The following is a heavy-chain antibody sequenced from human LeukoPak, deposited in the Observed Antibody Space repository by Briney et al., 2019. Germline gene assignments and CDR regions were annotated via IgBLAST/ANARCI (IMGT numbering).Heavy chain of an antibody. V-gene: IGHV3-30*02. CDR2: IRYDGSNK. CDR1: GFTFSSYG. D-gene: IGHD2-8*01. J-gene: IGHJ5*02. CDR3: ARDSVTVSQYNWFDP. Sequence: SGGSLRLSCAASGFTFSSYGMHWVRQAPGKGLEWVAFIRYDGSNKYYADSVKGRFTISRDNSKNTLYLQMNSLRAEDTAVYYCARDSVTVSQYNWFDPWGQGTLVTVSS.